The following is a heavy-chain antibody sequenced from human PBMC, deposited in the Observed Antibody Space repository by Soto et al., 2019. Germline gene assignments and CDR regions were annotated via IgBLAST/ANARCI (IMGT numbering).Heavy chain of an antibody. V-gene: IGHV1-69*02. J-gene: IGHJ5*02. CDR1: GGTFSSYT. CDR3: ARQEGGTEGSDCFDP. D-gene: IGHD2-15*01. Sequence: QVQLVQSGAEVKETGSSVKVSCKASGGTFSSYTVSCVRQAPGQGLEWMGTIIPIIGIANYAQKFQGRVTMTAAKSTSTAYMELRSLRSEDTAVDYCARQEGGTEGSDCFDPWGQGTLVTVSS. CDR2: IIPIIGIA.